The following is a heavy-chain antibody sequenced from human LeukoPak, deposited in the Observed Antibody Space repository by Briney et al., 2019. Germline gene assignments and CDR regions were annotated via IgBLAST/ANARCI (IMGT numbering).Heavy chain of an antibody. V-gene: IGHV4-61*02. CDR2: IYTSGST. CDR3: ARVQIPSSYYYGSGSYYNANIYNWFDP. J-gene: IGHJ5*02. D-gene: IGHD3-10*01. Sequence: PSETLSLTCTVSGGSISSGSYYWSWIRQPAGKGLEWIGRIYTSGSTNYNPSLKSRVTISVDTSKNQFSLKLSSVTAADTAVYYCARVQIPSSYYYGSGSYYNANIYNWFDPWGQGTLVTVSS. CDR1: GGSISSGSYY.